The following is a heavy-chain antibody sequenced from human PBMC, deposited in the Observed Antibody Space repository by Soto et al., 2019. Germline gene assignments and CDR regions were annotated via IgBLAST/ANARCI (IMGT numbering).Heavy chain of an antibody. CDR3: ARGIEEMATTTAVWSFDL. D-gene: IGHD1-1*01. Sequence: QVQLVQSGAEVKKPGSSVKVSCKASGDTFSSHAFGWVRQAPGQGLEWVGGIIPFFGTANYAQKFQGRVAITAHESTTTVYMELSSLTSEDTAVYYCARGIEEMATTTAVWSFDLWGRGTLVTVSS. CDR1: GDTFSSHA. V-gene: IGHV1-69*01. J-gene: IGHJ2*01. CDR2: IIPFFGTA.